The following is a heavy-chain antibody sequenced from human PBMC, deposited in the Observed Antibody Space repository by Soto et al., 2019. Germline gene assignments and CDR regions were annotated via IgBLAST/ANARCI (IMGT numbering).Heavy chain of an antibody. D-gene: IGHD3-10*01. CDR1: GFTFRGYW. CDR2: INGDGSVT. V-gene: IGHV3-74*03. J-gene: IGHJ4*02. CDR3: ARSSYTGPYCDY. Sequence: EVQLVESGGGLIQPGGSLRLSCAASGFTFRGYWMHWVRQVPGKGLEWVLRINGDGSVTQCADYVKGRFTVSKDNVNNTLHLQMDSLRAEDTAVYYCARSSYTGPYCDYWGQGALVPVS.